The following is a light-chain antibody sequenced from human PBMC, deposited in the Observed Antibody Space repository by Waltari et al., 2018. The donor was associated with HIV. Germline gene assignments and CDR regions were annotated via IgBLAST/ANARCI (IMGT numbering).Light chain of an antibody. J-gene: IGLJ2*01. V-gene: IGLV3-27*01. CDR3: YSAADNNLRI. Sequence: SYELTQPSSVSVSPGQTARITCSGDLLTATYARWSQQKPGQAPVVLIYKDSERPSGIPDRFSGSSSGTTVTLTISGAQVEDEGDYYCYSAADNNLRIFGGGTKLTVL. CDR1: LLTATY. CDR2: KDS.